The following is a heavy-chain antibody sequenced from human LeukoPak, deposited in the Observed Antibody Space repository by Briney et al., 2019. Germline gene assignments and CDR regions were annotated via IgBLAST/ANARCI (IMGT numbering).Heavy chain of an antibody. CDR3: ARDNEGVDAFDI. J-gene: IGHJ3*02. CDR1: GGSISSGGYY. V-gene: IGHV4-31*03. Sequence: SETLSLTCTVSGGSISSGGYYWSWIRQHPGKGLEWIGYIYYGGSTYYNPSLKSRVTISVDTSKNQFSLKLSSVTAADTAVYYCARDNEGVDAFDIWGQGTMVTVSS. CDR2: IYYGGST. D-gene: IGHD2-8*01.